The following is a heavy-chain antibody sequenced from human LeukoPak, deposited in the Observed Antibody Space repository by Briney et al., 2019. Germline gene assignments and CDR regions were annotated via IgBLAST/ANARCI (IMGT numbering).Heavy chain of an antibody. V-gene: IGHV3-66*01. D-gene: IGHD6-13*01. CDR2: IYSGGST. CDR1: GFTVSSNY. CDR3: ARDTTATGSWYDAFDS. Sequence: GGSLRLSCAASGFTVSSNYMSWVRQAPGKGLEWVSVIYSGGSTYYADSVKGRFTISRDNSKNTLYLQMNSLRAEDTAMYFCARDTTATGSWYDAFDSWDQGTVVTVSS. J-gene: IGHJ3*02.